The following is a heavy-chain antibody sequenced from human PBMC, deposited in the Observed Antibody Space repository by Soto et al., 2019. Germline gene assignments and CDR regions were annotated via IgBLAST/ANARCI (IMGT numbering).Heavy chain of an antibody. CDR2: ISGSGGST. V-gene: IGHV3-23*01. CDR3: ASLWFGESLDY. J-gene: IGHJ4*02. D-gene: IGHD3-10*01. CDR1: GFTFSSYA. Sequence: GESLKISCAASGFTFSSYAMSWVRQAPGKGLEWVSAISGSGGSTYYADSVKGRFTISRDNSKNTLYLQMNSLRAEDTAVYYCASLWFGESLDYWGQGTLVTVSS.